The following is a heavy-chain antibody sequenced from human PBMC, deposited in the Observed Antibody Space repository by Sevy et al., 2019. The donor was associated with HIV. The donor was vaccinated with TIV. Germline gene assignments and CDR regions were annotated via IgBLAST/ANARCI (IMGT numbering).Heavy chain of an antibody. D-gene: IGHD6-19*01. Sequence: GGSLRLSCAAPGFTSGSFWMHWVRQTPGKGLIWVSHINSDGKIADYADSVKGRFTVSRDSAKNTQHLQMTSLGDEDTALYYCTIGSAGTAQHWGQGILVTVSS. CDR2: INSDGKIA. J-gene: IGHJ4*02. CDR1: GFTSGSFW. V-gene: IGHV3-74*01. CDR3: TIGSAGTAQH.